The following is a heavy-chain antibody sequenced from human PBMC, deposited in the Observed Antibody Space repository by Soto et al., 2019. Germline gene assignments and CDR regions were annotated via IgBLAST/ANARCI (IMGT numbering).Heavy chain of an antibody. V-gene: IGHV1-69*12. D-gene: IGHD4-17*01. CDR2: IIPIFGTP. CDR3: AHDRRDYGGNCVYFDY. CDR1: GGTFSSYA. J-gene: IGHJ4*02. Sequence: QVQLVQSGAEVKKPGSSVKVSCKASGGTFSSYAISWVRQAPGQGLAWMGGIIPIFGTPNYAQKFQGRVTITADESTSTDSMELSSLSSEDTAVYYCAHDRRDYGGNCVYFDYWGQGTLVTVSA.